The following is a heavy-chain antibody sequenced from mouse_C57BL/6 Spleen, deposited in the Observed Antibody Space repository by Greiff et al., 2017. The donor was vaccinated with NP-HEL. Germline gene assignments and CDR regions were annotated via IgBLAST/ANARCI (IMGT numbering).Heavy chain of an antibody. J-gene: IGHJ2*01. Sequence: VQLQQSGAELVRPGASVKLSCKASGYTFTDYYINWVKQRPGQGLEWIARIYPGSGNTYYNEKFKGKATLTAEKSSSTAYMQLSSLTSEDSAVYFCARANFPDYFDYWGQGTTLTVSS. CDR2: IYPGSGNT. V-gene: IGHV1-76*01. CDR1: GYTFTDYY. CDR3: ARANFPDYFDY.